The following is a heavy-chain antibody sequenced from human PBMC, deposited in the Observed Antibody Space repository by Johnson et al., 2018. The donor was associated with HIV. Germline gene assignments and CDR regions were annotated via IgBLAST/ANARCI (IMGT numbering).Heavy chain of an antibody. J-gene: IGHJ3*02. CDR3: AKGDDYYDSSGYYRQGAFDI. Sequence: QVQLVESGGGVVQPGRSLRLSCAASGFTFSSYGMHWVRQAPGKGLAWVAVIWYDGSNKYYVDSVKGRFTISRDNSKNTLYLQMNSLRVEDTAVYYCAKGDDYYDSSGYYRQGAFDIWGQGTMVTVSS. D-gene: IGHD3-22*01. CDR2: IWYDGSNK. V-gene: IGHV3-33*06. CDR1: GFTFSSYG.